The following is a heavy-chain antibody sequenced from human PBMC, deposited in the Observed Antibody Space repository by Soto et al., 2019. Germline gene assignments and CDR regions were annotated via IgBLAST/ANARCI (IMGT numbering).Heavy chain of an antibody. CDR2: IIPIFGTA. J-gene: IGHJ5*02. D-gene: IGHD3-22*01. CDR1: GGTFSSYA. V-gene: IGHV1-69*13. Sequence: RASVKVSCKASGGTFSSYAISWVRQAPGQGLEWMGGIIPIFGTANYAQKFQGRVTITADESTSTAYMELSSLRSEDTAVYYCARDLSGPLHYYDGSGYFGRAYWFDPWGQGTLVTVSS. CDR3: ARDLSGPLHYYDGSGYFGRAYWFDP.